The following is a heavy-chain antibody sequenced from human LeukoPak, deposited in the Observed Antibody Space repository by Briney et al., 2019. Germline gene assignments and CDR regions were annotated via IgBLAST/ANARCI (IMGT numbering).Heavy chain of an antibody. CDR1: GFTVSSNY. J-gene: IGHJ4*02. V-gene: IGHV3-53*01. Sequence: GGPLRLSCAASGFTVSSNYMSWVRQAPGKGLEWVSVIYSGGSTYYADSVKGRFTISRDNSKNTLYLQMNSLRAEDTAVYYCARDMVYGSGLYYFDYWGQGTLVTVSS. D-gene: IGHD3-10*01. CDR2: IYSGGST. CDR3: ARDMVYGSGLYYFDY.